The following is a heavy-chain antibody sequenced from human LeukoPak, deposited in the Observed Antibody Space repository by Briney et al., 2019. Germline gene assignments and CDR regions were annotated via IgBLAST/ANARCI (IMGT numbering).Heavy chain of an antibody. J-gene: IGHJ4*02. CDR2: IYYSGRT. CDR1: GGSISSYDHY. Sequence: SETLSLTRTVSGGSISSYDHYWDWIRQPPGKGLEWIGSIYYSGRTYYNQSLPGRVTVSLDTSRNQFSLKLSSVTAADTAVYYCARVGVTGTHDYWGQGTLVTVS. D-gene: IGHD2-21*02. V-gene: IGHV4-39*07. CDR3: ARVGVTGTHDY.